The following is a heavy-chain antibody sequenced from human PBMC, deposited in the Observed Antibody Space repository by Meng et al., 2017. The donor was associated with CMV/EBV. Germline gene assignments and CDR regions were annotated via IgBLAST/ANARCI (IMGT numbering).Heavy chain of an antibody. J-gene: IGHJ4*02. CDR1: GGSVSSGSYY. V-gene: IGHV4-61*01. CDR2: IYYSGST. Sequence: GSLRLSCTVSGGSVSSGSYYWSWIRQPPGKGLEWIGYIYYSGSTNYNPSLKSRVTISVDTSKNQFSLKLSSVTAADTAVYYCASDLRYCSSTSCYARGKLFDYWGQGTLVTVSS. D-gene: IGHD2-2*01. CDR3: ASDLRYCSSTSCYARGKLFDY.